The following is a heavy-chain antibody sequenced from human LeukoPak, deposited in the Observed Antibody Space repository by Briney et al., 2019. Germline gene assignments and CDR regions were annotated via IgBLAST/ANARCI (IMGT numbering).Heavy chain of an antibody. J-gene: IGHJ4*02. CDR2: INHSGST. Sequence: SETLSLTCVVYGESFSRYYWSWIRQPPGKGLEWIGEINHSGSTNYNPSLKSRVTISVDTSKNQFSLKLSSVTAADTAVYYCARGIDYWGQGILVTVSS. CDR3: ARGIDY. V-gene: IGHV4-34*01. CDR1: GESFSRYY.